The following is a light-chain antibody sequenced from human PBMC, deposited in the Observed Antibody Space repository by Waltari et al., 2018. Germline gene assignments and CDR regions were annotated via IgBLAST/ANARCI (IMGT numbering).Light chain of an antibody. CDR3: TSSTFSSPL. CDR1: SSDLGVSDF. V-gene: IGLV2-14*03. CDR2: DVF. J-gene: IGLJ2*01. Sequence: QSALTQPASVSGSPGQSITVSCAATSSDLGVSDFVSWDQHHPGQAPKLIIYDVFKRPSGVSNRFSGSKSGNTASLSISGLQADDEGDYYCTSSTFSSPLFGGGTKLTVL.